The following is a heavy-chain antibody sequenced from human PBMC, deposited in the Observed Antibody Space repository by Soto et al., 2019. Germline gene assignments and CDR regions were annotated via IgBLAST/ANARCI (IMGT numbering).Heavy chain of an antibody. CDR1: GFTFSSYA. D-gene: IGHD3-22*01. V-gene: IGHV3-30-3*01. CDR2: ISYDGSNK. J-gene: IGHJ4*02. Sequence: QVQLVESGGGVVQPGRSLRLSCAASGFTFSSYAMHWVRQAPGKGLEWVAVISYDGSNKCYADSVKGRFTISRDNSKNTLYLQMNSLRAEDTAVYYCARADTYYYDSSGYYPVWGQGTLVTVSS. CDR3: ARADTYYYDSSGYYPV.